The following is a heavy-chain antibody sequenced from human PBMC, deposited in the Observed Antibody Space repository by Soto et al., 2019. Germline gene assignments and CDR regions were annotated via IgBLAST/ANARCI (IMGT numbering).Heavy chain of an antibody. CDR1: GGSFSAYC. D-gene: IGHD4-17*01. J-gene: IGHJ4*02. Sequence: SSETLCLTRAVYGGSFSAYCWTWIRQPPGKGLEWIGEISPTGSTKYNPSLMSRVTISVDTSKKQFSLKLTSVTAADTAVYSCARGPVIDSWGQGTLVTVSS. CDR2: ISPTGST. CDR3: ARGPVIDS. V-gene: IGHV4-34*01.